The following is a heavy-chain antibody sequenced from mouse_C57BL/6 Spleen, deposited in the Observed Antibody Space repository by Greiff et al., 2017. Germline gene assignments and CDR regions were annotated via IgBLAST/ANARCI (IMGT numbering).Heavy chain of an antibody. Sequence: QVQLQQPGAELVRPGTSVKLSCKASGYTFTSYWMHWVKQRPGQGLEWIGGIDPSDSYTNYNQKFKGKATLTVDTSSSTAYMQLSSLTSEDSAVYYCASYRGAMDYWGQGTSVTVSS. CDR2: IDPSDSYT. J-gene: IGHJ4*01. CDR1: GYTFTSYW. CDR3: ASYRGAMDY. D-gene: IGHD2-14*01. V-gene: IGHV1-59*01.